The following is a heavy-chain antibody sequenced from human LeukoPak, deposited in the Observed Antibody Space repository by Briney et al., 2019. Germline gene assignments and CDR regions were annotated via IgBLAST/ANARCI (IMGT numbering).Heavy chain of an antibody. Sequence: ASVKVSCKASGYTFTSYAMNWVRQAPGQGLEWMGWINTNTGNPTYAQGFTGRVVFSLDTSFSTAYLQISSLKAEDTAVYYRARDLLFPYYDFWSGYRNDAFDIWGQGTMVTVSS. CDR2: INTNTGNP. D-gene: IGHD3-3*01. V-gene: IGHV7-4-1*02. J-gene: IGHJ3*02. CDR1: GYTFTSYA. CDR3: ARDLLFPYYDFWSGYRNDAFDI.